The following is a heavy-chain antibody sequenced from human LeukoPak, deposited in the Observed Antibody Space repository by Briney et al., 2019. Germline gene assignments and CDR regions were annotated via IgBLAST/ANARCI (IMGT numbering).Heavy chain of an antibody. CDR2: ISYDGSVK. V-gene: IGHV3-30-3*01. CDR1: GFAFSTYA. J-gene: IGHJ5*02. CDR3: AKDKFPYYDFWSGYYH. D-gene: IGHD3-3*01. Sequence: GGSLRLSCAASGFAFSTYAMHWVRQAPGKGLEWVAVISYDGSVKYYADSVKGRFTISRDNSKNTLYLQMNSLRAEDTAVYYCAKDKFPYYDFWSGYYHWGQGTLVTVSS.